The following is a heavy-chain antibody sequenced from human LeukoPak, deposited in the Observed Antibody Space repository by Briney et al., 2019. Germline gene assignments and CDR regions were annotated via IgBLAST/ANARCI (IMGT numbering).Heavy chain of an antibody. V-gene: IGHV3-23*01. CDR1: GFMFSAYA. CDR2: ISGSGETA. D-gene: IGHD4-23*01. Sequence: GGSLRLSCAASGFMFSAYAMSWVRQAPGKGLEWVSVISGSGETAYYADSVKGRFTVSRDISKNTLYLQMNSLRDEDTAIYYCAKDAPLRRLRWFIGAFDAWGQGTMVTVSS. CDR3: AKDAPLRRLRWFIGAFDA. J-gene: IGHJ3*01.